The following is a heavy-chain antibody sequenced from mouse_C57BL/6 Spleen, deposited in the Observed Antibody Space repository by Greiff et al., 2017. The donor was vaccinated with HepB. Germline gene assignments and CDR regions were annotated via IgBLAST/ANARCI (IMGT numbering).Heavy chain of an antibody. D-gene: IGHD2-4*01. CDR3: ARDYDVAWFAY. CDR2: IDPSDSET. V-gene: IGHV1-52*01. CDR1: GYTFTSYW. J-gene: IGHJ3*01. Sequence: VQLQQPGAELVRPGSSVKLSCKASGYTFTSYWMHWVKQRPIQGLEWIGNIDPSDSETHYNQKFKDKATLTVDKSSSTAYMQLSSLTSEDSAVYYCARDYDVAWFAYWGQGALVTVSA.